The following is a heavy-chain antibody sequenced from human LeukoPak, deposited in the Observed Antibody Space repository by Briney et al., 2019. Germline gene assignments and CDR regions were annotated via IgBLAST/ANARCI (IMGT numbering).Heavy chain of an antibody. D-gene: IGHD5-18*01. CDR1: GGSISSYY. J-gene: IGHJ5*02. CDR3: AREAQGLLSWAYNWFDP. CDR2: IYYSGST. Sequence: TSETLSLTCTVSGGSISSYYWSWIRQPPGKGLEWIGYIYYSGSTNYNPSLKSRVTISVDTSKNQFSLKLSSVTAADTAVYYCAREAQGLLSWAYNWFDPWGQGTLVTVSS. V-gene: IGHV4-59*01.